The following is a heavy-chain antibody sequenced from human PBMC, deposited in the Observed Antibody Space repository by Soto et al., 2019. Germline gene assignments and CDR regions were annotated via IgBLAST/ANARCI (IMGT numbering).Heavy chain of an antibody. Sequence: QLQLQESGPGLVKPSETLSLTCTVSGGSISSTSHYWAWIRQPPGKGLEWIGSMYYSGSTYDDPSTKSRVTILVDTSENQFSLKLSSVNAADTAMYYCARHSKNWNSNWLDPWGQGSLVTVSS. CDR2: MYYSGST. CDR3: ARHSKNWNSNWLDP. V-gene: IGHV4-39*01. D-gene: IGHD1-7*01. CDR1: GGSISSTSHY. J-gene: IGHJ5*02.